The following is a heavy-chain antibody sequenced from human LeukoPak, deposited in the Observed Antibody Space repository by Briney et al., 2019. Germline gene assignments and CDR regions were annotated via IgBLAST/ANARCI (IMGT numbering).Heavy chain of an antibody. D-gene: IGHD6-13*01. V-gene: IGHV4-59*01. J-gene: IGHJ4*02. CDR1: SGSISTYY. CDR2: THYSVST. CDR3: ASGIVEAGGYFDY. Sequence: PSETLSLTCTVFSGSISTYYCSCIRQPPGKVLEWNGYTHYSVSTNYNPSLKSRFTISVDTSNNQFSLKLSSATAAVTGVYCCASGIVEAGGYFDYWGQGTLFTVSS.